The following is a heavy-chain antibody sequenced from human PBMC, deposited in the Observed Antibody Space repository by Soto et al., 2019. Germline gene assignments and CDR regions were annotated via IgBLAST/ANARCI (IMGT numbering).Heavy chain of an antibody. Sequence: ASVKVSCKASGYTFTGYYMHWVRQAPGQGLEWMGWINPNSGGTNYAQKFQGWVTMTRDTSISTAYMELSRLRSDDTAVYYCARDSTPPYDSSGYYYVHAYDICGQGTMVTVSS. J-gene: IGHJ3*02. CDR1: GYTFTGYY. D-gene: IGHD3-22*01. CDR2: INPNSGGT. V-gene: IGHV1-2*04. CDR3: ARDSTPPYDSSGYYYVHAYDI.